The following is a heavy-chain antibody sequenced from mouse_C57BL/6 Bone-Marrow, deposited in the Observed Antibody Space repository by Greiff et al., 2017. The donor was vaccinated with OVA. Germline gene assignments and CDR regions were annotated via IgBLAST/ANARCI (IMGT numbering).Heavy chain of an antibody. CDR1: GYAFTNYL. J-gene: IGHJ2*01. V-gene: IGHV1-54*01. CDR3: ARGGTVVASYYCDY. CDR2: INPGSGGT. D-gene: IGHD1-1*01. Sequence: QVQLKQSGAELVRPGTSVKVSCKASGYAFTNYLIEWVKQRPGQGLEWIGVINPGSGGTNYNEKFKGKATLTADKSSSTAYMQLSSLTSEDSAVYFCARGGTVVASYYCDYWGQGTTLTVAS.